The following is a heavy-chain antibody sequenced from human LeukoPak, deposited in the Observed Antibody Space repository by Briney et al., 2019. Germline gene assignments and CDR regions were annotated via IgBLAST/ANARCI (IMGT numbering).Heavy chain of an antibody. V-gene: IGHV1-24*01. Sequence: GASVKVSCKVSGYTLTELSMHWVRQAPGKGLEWMGGFDPEDGETIYAQELQGRVTMTTDTSTSTAYMELRSLRSDDTAVYYCARVHSSSWSDYWGQGTLVTVSS. J-gene: IGHJ4*02. CDR1: GYTLTELS. CDR3: ARVHSSSWSDY. CDR2: FDPEDGET. D-gene: IGHD6-13*01.